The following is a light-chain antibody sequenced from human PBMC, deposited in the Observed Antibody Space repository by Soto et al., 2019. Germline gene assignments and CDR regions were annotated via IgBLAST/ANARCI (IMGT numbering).Light chain of an antibody. CDR3: CSYTTPTSRV. CDR2: DVA. J-gene: IGLJ1*01. CDR1: SSDVGHYNY. Sequence: QSVLTQPASVSGSPGQSITISCTGTSSDVGHYNYVSWYQHHPGNAPNLIIYDVALRASGVSDRFSASKSGNTASLTISGLQAEDEADYYCCSYTTPTSRVFGTGTKVTVL. V-gene: IGLV2-14*03.